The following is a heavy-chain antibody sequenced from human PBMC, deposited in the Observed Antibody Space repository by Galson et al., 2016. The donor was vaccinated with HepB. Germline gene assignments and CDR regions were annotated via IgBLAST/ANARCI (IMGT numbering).Heavy chain of an antibody. CDR1: GFTFRSYD. Sequence: SLRLSCAASGFTFRSYDMSWVRQSTGKGLEWVAAIGTLHDSFFPDSVQGRFSTSRENVKNSLYLQLNRLRAGGTAVYYCARIARGSSYTLGYFDLWGRGTLVTVSS. J-gene: IGHJ2*01. CDR3: ARIARGSSYTLGYFDL. D-gene: IGHD6-13*01. V-gene: IGHV3-13*04. CDR2: IGTLHDS.